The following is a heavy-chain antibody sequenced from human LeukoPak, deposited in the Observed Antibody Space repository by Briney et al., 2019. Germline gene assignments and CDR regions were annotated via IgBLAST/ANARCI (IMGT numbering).Heavy chain of an antibody. D-gene: IGHD3-22*01. CDR2: IYYSGST. Sequence: SETLPLTCTVSGGSISSSSYYWGWIRQPPGKGLEWIGSIYYSGSTYYNPSLKSRVTISVDTSKNQFSLKLSSVTAADTAVYFCARGPYSYDSSGAFDIWGQGTMVTVSS. J-gene: IGHJ3*02. V-gene: IGHV4-39*07. CDR1: GGSISSSSYY. CDR3: ARGPYSYDSSGAFDI.